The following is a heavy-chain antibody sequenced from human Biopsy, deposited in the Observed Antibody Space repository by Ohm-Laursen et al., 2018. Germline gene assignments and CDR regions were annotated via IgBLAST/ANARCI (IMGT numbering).Heavy chain of an antibody. Sequence: SETLSLTCTVSGGSISSDYWSWIRQTPGKGLEWIGYIYYSGSTNYNPSLKSRVTISVDTSKNQFSLRLNSVTAADTAVYYCARATNSTGWPYYFYGMDVWGQGTTVTVSS. CDR1: GGSISSDY. J-gene: IGHJ6*02. CDR2: IYYSGST. V-gene: IGHV4-59*01. CDR3: ARATNSTGWPYYFYGMDV. D-gene: IGHD2/OR15-2a*01.